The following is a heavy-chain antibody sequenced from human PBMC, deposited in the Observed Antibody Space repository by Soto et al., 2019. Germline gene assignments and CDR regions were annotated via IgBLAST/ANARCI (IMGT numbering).Heavy chain of an antibody. CDR2: INSDENNT. J-gene: IGHJ4*02. D-gene: IGHD1-7*01. CDR3: AKTSSNWYSFFDY. CDR1: GFTFSSHV. V-gene: IGHV3-74*01. Sequence: GGSLRLSCAASGFTFSSHVMHWVRQAPGKGLVWVSSINSDENNTDYADFVKGRFTISRDNARNTVYLQMNSLSAEDTAVYYCAKTSSNWYSFFDYWGQGALVTVSS.